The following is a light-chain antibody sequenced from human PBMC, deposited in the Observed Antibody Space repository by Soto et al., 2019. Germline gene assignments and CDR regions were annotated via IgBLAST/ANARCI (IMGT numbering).Light chain of an antibody. CDR2: ANS. J-gene: IGLJ2*01. V-gene: IGLV1-40*01. CDR1: SSNIGAGYD. CDR3: QSYDSSLSGV. Sequence: QSVLTQPPSVSGAPGQRVTISCTGSSSNIGAGYDVHWYQQLPGTAPKLLIYANSNRASGVPDRFSGSKSGTSASLAITGLQAEDEDDYHCQSYDSSLSGVFGGGTKLTVL.